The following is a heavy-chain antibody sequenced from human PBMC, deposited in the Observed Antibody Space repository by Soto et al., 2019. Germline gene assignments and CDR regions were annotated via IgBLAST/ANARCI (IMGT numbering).Heavy chain of an antibody. Sequence: QVHLQQWGAGLLKPSETLSLTCAVYGGSFSGYYWSWIRQPPGKGLEWIGEIDQSGSTNFNPSLKSRVSISVDTSKKQFSLRLNSVTAADTAVYYCAAHLKTPVTAYWYFDLWGRGTLVTVSS. V-gene: IGHV4-34*01. D-gene: IGHD4-17*01. CDR3: AAHLKTPVTAYWYFDL. J-gene: IGHJ2*01. CDR2: IDQSGST. CDR1: GGSFSGYY.